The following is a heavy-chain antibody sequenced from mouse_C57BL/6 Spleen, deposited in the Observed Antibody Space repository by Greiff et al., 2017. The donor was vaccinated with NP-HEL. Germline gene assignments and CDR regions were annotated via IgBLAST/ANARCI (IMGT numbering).Heavy chain of an antibody. CDR3: ARDDDYDDYYAMDY. Sequence: EVKLVESGGGLVKPGGSLKLSCAASGFTFSSYAMSWVRQTPEKRLEWVATISDGGSYTYYPDNVQGRFTISRDNAKNNLYLQMSHLKSEDTAMYYCARDDDYDDYYAMDYWGQGTSVTVSS. D-gene: IGHD2-4*01. CDR1: GFTFSSYA. CDR2: ISDGGSYT. J-gene: IGHJ4*01. V-gene: IGHV5-4*01.